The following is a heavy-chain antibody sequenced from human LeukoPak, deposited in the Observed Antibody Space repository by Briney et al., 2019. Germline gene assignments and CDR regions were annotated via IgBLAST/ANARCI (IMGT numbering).Heavy chain of an antibody. CDR3: VRDGGNSWPPFDY. D-gene: IGHD6-13*01. V-gene: IGHV3-21*01. CDR1: GFTFSTYT. Sequence: PGGSLRLSCAASGFTFSTYTMNWVRQAPGKGLEWVSSISSSSTYIYYADSVKGRFTLSRDNAKNSLFLQMNSLRAEDTAVYYCVRDGGNSWPPFDYWGQGTLVTVSS. J-gene: IGHJ4*02. CDR2: ISSSSTYI.